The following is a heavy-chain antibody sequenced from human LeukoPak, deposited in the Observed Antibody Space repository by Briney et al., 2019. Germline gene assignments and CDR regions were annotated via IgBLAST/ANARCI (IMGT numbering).Heavy chain of an antibody. V-gene: IGHV4-34*01. CDR1: GASYNAYY. CDR2: IDHRGTA. CDR3: AVGITILGVAASFDS. J-gene: IGHJ4*02. Sequence: SETLSLTCAVYGASYNAYYWSWIRQPPGKGLEWIGDIDHRGTATYNPSLKSRLSISADASKNQFSLKLNSVTDADTAVYYCAVGITILGVAASFDSWGQGNLVTVSS. D-gene: IGHD3-3*01.